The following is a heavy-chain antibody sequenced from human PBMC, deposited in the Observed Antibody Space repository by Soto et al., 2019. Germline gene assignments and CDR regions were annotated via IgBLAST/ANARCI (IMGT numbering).Heavy chain of an antibody. CDR2: MYPNNGQT. CDR3: ATMIRGVIHWLDP. D-gene: IGHD3-16*01. V-gene: IGHV1-8*01. CDR1: GDTFSNFD. Sequence: QVQLVQSGAAVKRPGASVKVSCKASGDTFSNFDFNWVRQATGQGPEWMGWMYPNNGQTAYARTFQGRVTMTWNSSTSTAYMELSSLTSEDTAVYYCATMIRGVIHWLDPWGQGTLVTVSS. J-gene: IGHJ5*02.